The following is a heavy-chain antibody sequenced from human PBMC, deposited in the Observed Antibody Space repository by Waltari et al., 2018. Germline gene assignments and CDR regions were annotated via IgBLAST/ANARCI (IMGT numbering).Heavy chain of an antibody. D-gene: IGHD6-19*01. CDR3: AREGSGWANWYFDV. CDR2: KYDRSKWYT. CDR1: GDSVTSSTAA. Sequence: QVQVQESGPGLVKPSQTLSVTCGISGDSVTSSTAAWNWIRQSPSRGLAWLGRKYDRSKWYTDYALSVKSRISINADTSKNQFSLLLKSLTPEDTGVYYCAREGSGWANWYFDVWGRGSLVTVSS. V-gene: IGHV6-1*01. J-gene: IGHJ2*01.